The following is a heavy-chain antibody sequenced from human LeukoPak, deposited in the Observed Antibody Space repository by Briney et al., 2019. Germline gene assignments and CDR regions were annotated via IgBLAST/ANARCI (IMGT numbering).Heavy chain of an antibody. V-gene: IGHV3-30*18. Sequence: GGSLRLSCAASGFVFSNHGMHWVRQAPGKGLEWVAVISHDGSAKDYADSVKGRFTISRDNSKNTLYLQINSLRAEDTAVYFCAKETGGSGSSYLSLFDYWGQGTLVTVSS. CDR3: AKETGGSGSSYLSLFDY. D-gene: IGHD3-10*01. CDR1: GFVFSNHG. J-gene: IGHJ4*02. CDR2: ISHDGSAK.